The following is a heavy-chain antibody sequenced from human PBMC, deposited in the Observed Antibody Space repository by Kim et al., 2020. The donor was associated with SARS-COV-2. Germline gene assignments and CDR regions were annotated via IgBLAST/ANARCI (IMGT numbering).Heavy chain of an antibody. CDR1: GFTFSSYA. V-gene: IGHV3-30-3*01. CDR3: ARVEVDV. Sequence: GGSLRLSCAASGFTFSSYAMHWVRQAPGKGLEWVALISYDGSNKYYADSVKGRFTISRDNSKNTLYLQMNSLRADDTAVYYCARVEVDVWGQGTTVTVSS. CDR2: ISYDGSNK. J-gene: IGHJ6*02.